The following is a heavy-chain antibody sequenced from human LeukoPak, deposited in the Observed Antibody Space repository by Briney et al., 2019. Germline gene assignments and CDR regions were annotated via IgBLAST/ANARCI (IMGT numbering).Heavy chain of an antibody. Sequence: PSETLSLTCTVSGGSISSYYWSWIRQPPGKGLEWIGYIYYSGSTNYNPSLKSRVTISVDTSKNQFSLKLSSVTAADTAVYYCARVVPIYYYDSSGYSMDVWAKGPRSPSP. CDR2: IYYSGST. D-gene: IGHD3-22*01. CDR3: ARVVPIYYYDSSGYSMDV. CDR1: GGSISSYY. J-gene: IGHJ6*03. V-gene: IGHV4-59*01.